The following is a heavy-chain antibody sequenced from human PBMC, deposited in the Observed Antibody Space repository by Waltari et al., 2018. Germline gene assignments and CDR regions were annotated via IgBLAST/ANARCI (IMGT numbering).Heavy chain of an antibody. D-gene: IGHD3-22*01. CDR2: ISWNSGKT. V-gene: IGHV3-9*01. CDR3: AKKRTTYYDSSGGAFFDC. CDR1: GFTFGNYA. Sequence: EVQLVESGGDLVQPGRSLTLSCAASGFTFGNYAMQWVRQIPGKGLEWVSSISWNSGKTANTDSVKCGFTISRDTAKISLYLHMSSLRPEDTAVYCCAKKRTTYYDSSGGAFFDCWGQGTLVTVSS. J-gene: IGHJ4*02.